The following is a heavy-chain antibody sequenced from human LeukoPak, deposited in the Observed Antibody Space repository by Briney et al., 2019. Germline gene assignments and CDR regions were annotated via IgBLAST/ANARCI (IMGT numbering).Heavy chain of an antibody. V-gene: IGHV3-11*04. CDR2: ISISGSTI. J-gene: IGHJ4*02. Sequence: SGGSLRLSCAASGFTFSDYYMSWIRQAPGKGLEWVSYISISGSTIYYADSVKGRFTISRDNAKNSLYLQMNSLRAEDTAVYYCARKGIAAADPYYFDYWGQGTLVTVSS. CDR1: GFTFSDYY. CDR3: ARKGIAAADPYYFDY. D-gene: IGHD6-13*01.